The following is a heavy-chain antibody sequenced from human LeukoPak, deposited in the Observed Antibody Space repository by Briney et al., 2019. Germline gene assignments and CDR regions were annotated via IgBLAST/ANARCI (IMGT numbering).Heavy chain of an antibody. D-gene: IGHD6-13*01. V-gene: IGHV3-23*01. CDR2: ISGGGGGT. CDR1: GFTFRSHA. J-gene: IGHJ4*02. CDR3: AKISTPIPAAGAMDN. Sequence: GGSLRLSCAASGFTFRSHAMSWARQAPGQGREWVSSISGGGGGTYYANSVKGRFTISRDNSKSTLYLQMNGLRAEDTAVYYCAKISTPIPAAGAMDNWGQGTLVTVSS.